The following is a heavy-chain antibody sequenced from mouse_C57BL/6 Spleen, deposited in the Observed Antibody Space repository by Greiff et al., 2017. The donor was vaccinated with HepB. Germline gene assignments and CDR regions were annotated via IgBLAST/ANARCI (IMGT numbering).Heavy chain of an antibody. CDR3: ARGGLPPMDY. D-gene: IGHD2-4*01. J-gene: IGHJ4*01. CDR1: GYSITSGYD. V-gene: IGHV3-1*01. Sequence: EVKVEESGPGMVKPSQSLSLTCTVTGYSITSGYDWHWIRHFPGNKLEWMGYISYSGSTNYNPSLKSRISITHDTSKNHFFLKLNSVTTEDTATYYCARGGLPPMDYWGHGTSVTVSS. CDR2: ISYSGST.